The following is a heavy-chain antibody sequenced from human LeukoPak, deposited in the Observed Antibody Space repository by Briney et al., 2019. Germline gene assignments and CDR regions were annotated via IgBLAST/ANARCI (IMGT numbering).Heavy chain of an antibody. Sequence: GASVNVSRKASGGTFSSYTISWVRQAPGQGLEWVGGIIPIFGTAKYSQKLQGRVTITADESTSTAYMELSSLRSEDTAVYYCARLSNYDFWSGDAFDIWGQGTMVTVSS. J-gene: IGHJ3*02. V-gene: IGHV1-69*13. CDR1: GGTFSSYT. CDR2: IIPIFGTA. CDR3: ARLSNYDFWSGDAFDI. D-gene: IGHD3-3*01.